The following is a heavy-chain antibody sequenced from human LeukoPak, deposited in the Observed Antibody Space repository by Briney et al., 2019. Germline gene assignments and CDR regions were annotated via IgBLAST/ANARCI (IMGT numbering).Heavy chain of an antibody. CDR1: GFTFDDYA. D-gene: IGHD4-17*01. Sequence: PGGSLRLSCAASGFTFDDYAMHWVRQAPGKGLEWVSGISWNSGDIGYADSVKGRFTISRDNAKNSLYLQMNSLRDEDTAVYYCARGASAHGDYFVYWGQGTLVTVSS. V-gene: IGHV3-9*01. CDR3: ARGASAHGDYFVY. J-gene: IGHJ4*02. CDR2: ISWNSGDI.